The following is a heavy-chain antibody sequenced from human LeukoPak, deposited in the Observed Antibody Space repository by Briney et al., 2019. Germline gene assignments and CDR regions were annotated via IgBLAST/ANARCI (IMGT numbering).Heavy chain of an antibody. Sequence: ASVKVSCKASGYTFTGYYMHWVRQAPGQGLEWMGWISAYNGNTNYAQKLQGRVTMTTDTSTSTAYMELRSLRSDDTAVYYCARDLGFGGDPIWGQGTMVTVSS. CDR2: ISAYNGNT. V-gene: IGHV1-18*04. J-gene: IGHJ3*02. D-gene: IGHD3-10*01. CDR1: GYTFTGYY. CDR3: ARDLGFGGDPI.